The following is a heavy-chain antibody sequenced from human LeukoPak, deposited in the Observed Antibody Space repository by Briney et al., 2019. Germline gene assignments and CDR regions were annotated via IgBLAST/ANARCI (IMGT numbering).Heavy chain of an antibody. CDR3: AGWFGELLSLFTY. Sequence: SETLSLTCTVSGGSISSSSYYWGWIRQPPEKGLEWIGSIYHRGSTYYNPSLKSRVTISVDTSKNQFSLKLSSVTAADTAVYYCAGWFGELLSLFTYWGQGTLVTVSS. V-gene: IGHV4-39*07. J-gene: IGHJ4*02. CDR1: GGSISSSSYY. D-gene: IGHD3-10*01. CDR2: IYHRGST.